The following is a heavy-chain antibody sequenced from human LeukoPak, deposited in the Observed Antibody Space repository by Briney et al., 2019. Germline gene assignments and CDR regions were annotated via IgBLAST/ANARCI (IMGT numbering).Heavy chain of an antibody. V-gene: IGHV3-15*01. Sequence: GGSLRLSCAASGFTLSNAWMTWVRQAPGKGLEWVGRIKSKTDGGTTDYAAPVKGRLTISRDDSKNTLYLQMNSLKTEDTAVYYCTRIGGSGGLDPWGQGTLVTVSS. CDR1: GFTLSNAW. CDR2: IKSKTDGGTT. J-gene: IGHJ5*02. CDR3: TRIGGSGGLDP. D-gene: IGHD3-10*01.